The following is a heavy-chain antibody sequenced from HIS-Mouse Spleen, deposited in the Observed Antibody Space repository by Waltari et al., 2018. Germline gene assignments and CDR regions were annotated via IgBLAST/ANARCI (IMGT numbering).Heavy chain of an antibody. CDR1: GFTFSSYS. D-gene: IGHD5-18*01. J-gene: IGHJ4*02. CDR2: ISSSSSYI. CDR3: ARVRRGYSYGYLDY. Sequence: EVQLVESGGGLVKPGGSLRLSCAASGFTFSSYSMNWVRQAPGKGLEWVSSISSSSSYIYYADSVKGRFTISRDNAKNSLYLQMNSLRAEDTAVYYCARVRRGYSYGYLDYWGQGTLVTVSS. V-gene: IGHV3-21*01.